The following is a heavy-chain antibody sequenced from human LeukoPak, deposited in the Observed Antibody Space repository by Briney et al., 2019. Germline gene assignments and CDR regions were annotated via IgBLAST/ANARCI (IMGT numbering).Heavy chain of an antibody. CDR2: IYYTGST. J-gene: IGHJ1*01. D-gene: IGHD3-22*01. CDR1: GGFISSSSYC. CDR3: ARRRYYDSTGYLD. V-gene: IGHV4-39*02. Sequence: SETLSLTCTISGGFISSSSYCWGWIRQPPGKGLEWIGDIYYTGSTYYNASLKSRVSISIDTSNNHFSLKLSSVTAADTALYYCARRRYYDSTGYLDWGQGTLVTVSS.